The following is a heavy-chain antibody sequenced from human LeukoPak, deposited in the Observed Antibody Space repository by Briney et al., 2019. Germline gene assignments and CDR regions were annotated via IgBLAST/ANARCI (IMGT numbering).Heavy chain of an antibody. CDR3: VKDWDVSGDGKPGYFDD. CDR2: FSGGGAGT. Sequence: PGGSLRLSCAASGFTFSIYDMSWVRQTPGKGLEWVSTFSGGGAGTSYADSVRGRFTISRDNSKNTLYLQMNSLSADDTAVYYCVKDWDVSGDGKPGYFDDWGQGTLVIVSS. J-gene: IGHJ4*02. CDR1: GFTFSIYD. D-gene: IGHD7-27*01. V-gene: IGHV3-23*01.